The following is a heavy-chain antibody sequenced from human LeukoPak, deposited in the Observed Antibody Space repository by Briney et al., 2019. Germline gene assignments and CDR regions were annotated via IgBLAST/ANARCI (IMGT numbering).Heavy chain of an antibody. Sequence: PGGSLRLSCVASGFTLNNYWMSWVRQAPGKGLEGVANINQDGSAKFYVDSVKGRFTISRGNAKTSLYLQMNSLRVDDTAVYYCARGAYTGGRFNDAFDIWGQGRMVTVSS. D-gene: IGHD7-27*01. J-gene: IGHJ3*02. V-gene: IGHV3-7*01. CDR1: GFTLNNYW. CDR2: INQDGSAK. CDR3: ARGAYTGGRFNDAFDI.